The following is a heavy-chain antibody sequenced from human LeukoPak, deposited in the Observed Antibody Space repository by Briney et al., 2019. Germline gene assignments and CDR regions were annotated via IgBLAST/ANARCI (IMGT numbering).Heavy chain of an antibody. D-gene: IGHD1-1*01. CDR1: GGSFSSYY. Sequence: SETLSLTCAVYGGSFSSYYWSWIRQSPGKGLEWIAEINHRGDTNYNPSVKSRVTISVDTSKNQFSLKVTSLTAADTAVYYCARGPTISETGYFDYWGQGTLVTASS. V-gene: IGHV4-34*01. CDR2: INHRGDT. J-gene: IGHJ4*03. CDR3: ARGPTISETGYFDY.